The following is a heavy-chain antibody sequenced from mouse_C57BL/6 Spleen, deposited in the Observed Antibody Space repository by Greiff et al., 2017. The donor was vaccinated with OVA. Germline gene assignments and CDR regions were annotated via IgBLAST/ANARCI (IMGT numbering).Heavy chain of an antibody. CDR1: GFTFSDYG. Sequence: EVKLQESGGGLVKPGGSLKLSCAASGFTFSDYGMHWVRQAPEKGLAWVAYISSGSSTIYYADTVKGRFTISRDNAKNTLFLQMTSLRSEDTAMYYCARGGNSNWYFDVWGTGTTVTVSS. CDR3: ARGGNSNWYFDV. CDR2: ISSGSSTI. D-gene: IGHD2-1*01. J-gene: IGHJ1*03. V-gene: IGHV5-17*01.